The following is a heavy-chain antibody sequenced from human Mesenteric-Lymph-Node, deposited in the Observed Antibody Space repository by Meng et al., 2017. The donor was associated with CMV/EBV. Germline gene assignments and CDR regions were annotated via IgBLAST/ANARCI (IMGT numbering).Heavy chain of an antibody. V-gene: IGHV3-53*01. Sequence: GESLKISCAASGFTVSSHYMSWVRQAPGKGLEWVSVIYSGGSTYYADSVKGRFTISRDNSKNTLYLQMNSLRAEDTAVYYCARGTSMVVSPVYFDYWGQGTLVTVSS. CDR1: GFTVSSHY. D-gene: IGHD4-23*01. CDR3: ARGTSMVVSPVYFDY. J-gene: IGHJ4*02. CDR2: IYSGGST.